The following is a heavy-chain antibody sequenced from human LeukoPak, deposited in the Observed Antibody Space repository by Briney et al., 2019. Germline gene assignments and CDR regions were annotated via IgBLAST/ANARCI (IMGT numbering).Heavy chain of an antibody. Sequence: PGGSLRLSGAASGFTFSSYSMNWVRQAPGKGLEWVSSISSSSSYIYYADSVKGRFTISRDNAKNSLYLQMNSLRAEDTAVYYCARENRNYYDSSGYYPENWFDPWGQGTLVTVSS. CDR3: ARENRNYYDSSGYYPENWFDP. CDR1: GFTFSSYS. J-gene: IGHJ5*02. D-gene: IGHD3-22*01. CDR2: ISSSSSYI. V-gene: IGHV3-21*01.